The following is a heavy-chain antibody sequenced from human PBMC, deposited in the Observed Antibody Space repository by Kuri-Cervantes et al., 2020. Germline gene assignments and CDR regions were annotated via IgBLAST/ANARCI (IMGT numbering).Heavy chain of an antibody. D-gene: IGHD5-18*01. V-gene: IGHV3-30-3*01. CDR2: ISYDGSNK. CDR1: GFTFGDFP. CDR3: AREDSYGGYYFDY. Sequence: GESLKISCTASGFTFGDFPMSWFRQAPGKGLEWVAVISYDGSNKYYADSVKGRFTISRDNSKNTLYLQMNSLRAEDTAVYYCAREDSYGGYYFDYWGQGTLVTVSS. J-gene: IGHJ4*02.